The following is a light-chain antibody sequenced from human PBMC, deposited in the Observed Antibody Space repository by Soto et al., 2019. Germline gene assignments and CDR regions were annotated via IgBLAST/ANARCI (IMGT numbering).Light chain of an antibody. CDR1: QDVRNE. V-gene: IGKV1-6*01. Sequence: AIQMTQSPSYLSASVGDRVTITCRASQDVRNELGWYQQKPGKAPKLRMYAASTLQSGVPSRFSGSGSGTDFTLTISSLEPEDFATYYCLQDYTYPRTFGQGTQVEIK. CDR3: LQDYTYPRT. J-gene: IGKJ1*01. CDR2: AAS.